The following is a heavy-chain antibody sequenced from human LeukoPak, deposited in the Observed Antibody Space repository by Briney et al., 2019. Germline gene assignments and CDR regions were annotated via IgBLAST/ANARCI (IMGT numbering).Heavy chain of an antibody. D-gene: IGHD3-10*01. CDR2: ISSSSSYI. CDR3: ARVVVWFGELSPLFDY. CDR1: GFTFSSYS. J-gene: IGHJ4*02. V-gene: IGHV3-21*01. Sequence: GGSLRLSCAASGFTFSSYSMNWVRQAPGKGLEWVSSISSSSSYIYYADSVKGRFTISRDNAKNSLYLQMNSLRAEDTAVYYCARVVVWFGELSPLFDYWGQGTLVTVSS.